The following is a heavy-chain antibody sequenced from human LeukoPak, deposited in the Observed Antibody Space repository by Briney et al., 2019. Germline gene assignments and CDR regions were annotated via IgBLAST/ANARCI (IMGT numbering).Heavy chain of an antibody. V-gene: IGHV4-59*01. CDR1: GGSISSYY. CDR3: ARGELLWFGELSYFDY. CDR2: IYYSGST. Sequence: TASETLSLTCTVSGGSISSYYWSWIRQPPGKGLEWIGYIYYSGSTNYNPSLKSRVTISVDTSKNQFSLKLSSVTAADTAVYYCARGELLWFGELSYFDYWGQGTLVTVSS. D-gene: IGHD3-10*01. J-gene: IGHJ4*02.